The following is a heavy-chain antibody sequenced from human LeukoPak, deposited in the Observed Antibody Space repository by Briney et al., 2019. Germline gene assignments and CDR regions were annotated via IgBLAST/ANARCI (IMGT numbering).Heavy chain of an antibody. V-gene: IGHV4-30-2*01. CDR2: IYHSGST. Sequence: SETLSLTCAVPGGSISSGGYSWSWIRQPPGKGLEWIGYIYHSGSTYYNPSLKSRVTISVDRSKNQFSLKLSSVTAADTAVYYCARVGRYDRFFDYWGQGTLVTVSS. CDR3: ARVGRYDRFFDY. CDR1: GGSISSGGYS. J-gene: IGHJ4*02. D-gene: IGHD1-14*01.